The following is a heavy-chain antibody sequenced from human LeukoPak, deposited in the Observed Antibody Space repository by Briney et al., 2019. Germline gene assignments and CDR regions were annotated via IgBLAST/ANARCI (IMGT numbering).Heavy chain of an antibody. D-gene: IGHD4-17*01. CDR3: ARSLDYGDYPSYFDY. J-gene: IGHJ4*02. CDR1: GFTFSSYS. V-gene: IGHV3-48*01. CDR2: ISSSSSTI. Sequence: GGSLRLSCAASGFTFSSYSMNWVRQAPGKGLEWVSYISSSSSTIYYANSVKGRFTISRDNAKNSLYLQMNSLRAEDTAVYYCARSLDYGDYPSYFDYWGQGTLVTVPS.